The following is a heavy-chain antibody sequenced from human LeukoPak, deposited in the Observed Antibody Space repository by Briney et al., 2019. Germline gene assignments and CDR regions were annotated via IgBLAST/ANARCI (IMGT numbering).Heavy chain of an antibody. CDR2: IIPIFGTA. D-gene: IGHD6-6*01. CDR3: AISSEGSSIIGYYYMDV. V-gene: IGHV1-69*06. CDR1: GYTLTALS. J-gene: IGHJ6*03. Sequence: ASVKVSCKVSGYTLTALSMHWVRQAPGQGLEWMGGIIPIFGTANYAQKFQGRVTITADKSTSTAYMELSSLRSEDTAVYYCAISSEGSSIIGYYYMDVWGKGTTVTVSS.